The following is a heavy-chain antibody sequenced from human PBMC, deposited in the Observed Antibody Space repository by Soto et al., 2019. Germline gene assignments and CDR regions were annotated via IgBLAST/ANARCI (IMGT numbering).Heavy chain of an antibody. D-gene: IGHD1-7*01. CDR1: GYTFTSYA. Sequence: ASVKVSCKASGYTFTSYAMHWVRQAPGQRLEWMGWINAGNGNTKYSQKFQGRVTITRDTSASTAYMELSSLRSEDTAVYYCAREYTWNYGTYFDYWGQGALVTVSS. CDR2: INAGNGNT. CDR3: AREYTWNYGTYFDY. J-gene: IGHJ4*02. V-gene: IGHV1-3*01.